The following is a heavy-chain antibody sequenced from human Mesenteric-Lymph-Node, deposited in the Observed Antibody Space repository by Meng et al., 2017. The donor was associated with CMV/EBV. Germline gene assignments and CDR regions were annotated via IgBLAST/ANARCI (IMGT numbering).Heavy chain of an antibody. CDR1: GFAFSDYG. V-gene: IGHV3-23*01. J-gene: IGHJ5*02. CDR3: AKLGRGDGDYKQYRWFDP. D-gene: IGHD4-17*01. CDR2: ISSHSDYT. Sequence: GESLKISCVASGFAFSDYGMTWVRQSPGKGLDWVSSISSHSDYTFYADSVKGRFTISRDNSKNTLYLQMNSLRVEDTALYCCAKLGRGDGDYKQYRWFDPWGQGTLVTVSS.